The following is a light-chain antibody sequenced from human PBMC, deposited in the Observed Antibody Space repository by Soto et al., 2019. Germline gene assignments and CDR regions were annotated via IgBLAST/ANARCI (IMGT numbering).Light chain of an antibody. CDR3: LQDYNYPRT. J-gene: IGKJ1*01. Sequence: AIQMTQSPSSLSASVGDRVTITCRASQDIRTDLGWYQQKPGKAPKLLMYASFSLQSGVPSRFSGSGSGTDFTFTISSLQPEDSATYYCLQDYNYPRTFGQGTKVEIK. V-gene: IGKV1-6*01. CDR2: ASF. CDR1: QDIRTD.